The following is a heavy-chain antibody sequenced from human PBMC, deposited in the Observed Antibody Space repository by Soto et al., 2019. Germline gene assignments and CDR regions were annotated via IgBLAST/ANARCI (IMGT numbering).Heavy chain of an antibody. D-gene: IGHD3-10*01. J-gene: IGHJ1*01. CDR2: ISGSGGST. CDR3: AKVLRDNYSYYQVWAQYFQP. Sequence: EVQLLESGGGLVQPGGSLRLSCAASGFTFSSYAMSWVRQAPGKGLEWVSGISGSGGSTYHADAVKGRFTISRDNSKNTLYIQMNSLRAEDTAVYFCAKVLRDNYSYYQVWAQYFQPWRQGTLVTVSS. CDR1: GFTFSSYA. V-gene: IGHV3-23*01.